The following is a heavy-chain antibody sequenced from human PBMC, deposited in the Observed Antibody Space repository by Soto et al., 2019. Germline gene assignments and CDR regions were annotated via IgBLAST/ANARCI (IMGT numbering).Heavy chain of an antibody. CDR3: AKNGNIVVVPAASDY. D-gene: IGHD2-2*01. Sequence: GGSLRLSCAASVFTFSSYAMSWVRQAPGKGLEWVAVISYDGSNKYYADSVKGRFTISRDNSKNTLYLQMNSLRAEDTAVYYCAKNGNIVVVPAASDYWGQGTLVTVSS. J-gene: IGHJ4*02. V-gene: IGHV3-30*18. CDR2: ISYDGSNK. CDR1: VFTFSSYA.